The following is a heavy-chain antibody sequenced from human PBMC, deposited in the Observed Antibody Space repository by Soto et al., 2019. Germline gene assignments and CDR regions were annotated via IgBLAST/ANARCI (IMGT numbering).Heavy chain of an antibody. J-gene: IGHJ4*02. V-gene: IGHV4-34*01. CDR3: AREKPYSSSWYHDY. Sequence: SETLSLTCAVYGGSFSGYYWSWIRQPPGKGLEWIGEINHSGSTNYNPSLKSRVTISVDTSKNQFSLKLSSVTAADTAVYYCAREKPYSSSWYHDYWGQGTQVTVSS. CDR2: INHSGST. D-gene: IGHD6-13*01. CDR1: GGSFSGYY.